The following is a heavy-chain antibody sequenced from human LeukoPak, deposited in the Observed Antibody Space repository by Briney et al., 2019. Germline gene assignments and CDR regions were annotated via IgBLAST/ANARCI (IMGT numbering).Heavy chain of an antibody. V-gene: IGHV1-2*04. CDR3: ARAPPYSSGWYNGFTGMDV. CDR1: GYTFTGYY. J-gene: IGHJ6*02. CDR2: INPNSGGT. Sequence: GASVKVSCKASGYTFTGYYMHWVRQAPGQGLEWMGWINPNSGGTNYAQKFQGWVTMTRDTSISTAYMELSRLRSDDTAVYYCARAPPYSSGWYNGFTGMDVWGQGTTVTVSS. D-gene: IGHD6-19*01.